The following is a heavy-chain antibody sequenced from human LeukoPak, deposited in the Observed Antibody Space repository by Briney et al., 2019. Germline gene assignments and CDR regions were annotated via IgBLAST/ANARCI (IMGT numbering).Heavy chain of an antibody. V-gene: IGHV3-30-3*01. CDR2: ISYDGSNK. CDR3: ARISMPYYYYGMDV. CDR1: GFTFSSYA. J-gene: IGHJ6*02. Sequence: PGGSLRLSCAASGFTFSSYAMHWVRQAPGKGLEWVAVISYDGSNKYYADSVKGRFTISRGTSKNTLYLQMNSLTAEDTAVYYCARISMPYYYYGMDVWGQGTPVTVSS. D-gene: IGHD2-2*01.